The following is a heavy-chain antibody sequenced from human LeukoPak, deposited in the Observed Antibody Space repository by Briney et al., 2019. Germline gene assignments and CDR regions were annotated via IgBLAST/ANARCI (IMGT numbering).Heavy chain of an antibody. D-gene: IGHD2-21*01. V-gene: IGHV4-59*01. J-gene: IGHJ4*02. CDR2: IYYSGST. CDR1: GGSISSYY. CDR3: ARAPVTSCRGAYCYPFDY. Sequence: SETLSLTCTVSGGSISSYYWSWIRQPPGKGLEWIGYIYYSGSTNYNPSLKSRVTISVDTSKNQFSLKLSSVIAADTAVYYCARAPVTSCRGAYCYPFDYWGQGTLVTVSS.